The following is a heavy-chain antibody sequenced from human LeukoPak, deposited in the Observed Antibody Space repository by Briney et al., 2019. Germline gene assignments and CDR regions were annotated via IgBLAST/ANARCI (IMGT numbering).Heavy chain of an antibody. D-gene: IGHD3-10*01. V-gene: IGHV4-38-2*02. CDR3: ARDGKKFGADAFDI. CDR2: IYHSGST. CDR1: GYSLSSGYY. Sequence: SETLSLTCALSGYSLSSGYYWGWIRRPPGKGLEWIGSIYHSGSTYYNPSLKSRVTISVDTSKNQFSLKLSSVTAADTAVYYCARDGKKFGADAFDIWGQGTMVTVSS. J-gene: IGHJ3*02.